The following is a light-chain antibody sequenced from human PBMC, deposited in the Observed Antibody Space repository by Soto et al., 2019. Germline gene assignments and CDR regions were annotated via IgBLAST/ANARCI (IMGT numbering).Light chain of an antibody. J-gene: IGKJ2*01. CDR2: GAS. CDR3: KQYNNWPYT. V-gene: IGKV3-15*01. Sequence: EIVMTQSPATLSVSPGERATLSCRASQSVSSNLAWYQQKPGQAPRLLIYGASTRATGIPARFSCSGSVTEFTLTISSLQSEDFAVYYCKQYNNWPYTFGQGTKLEIK. CDR1: QSVSSN.